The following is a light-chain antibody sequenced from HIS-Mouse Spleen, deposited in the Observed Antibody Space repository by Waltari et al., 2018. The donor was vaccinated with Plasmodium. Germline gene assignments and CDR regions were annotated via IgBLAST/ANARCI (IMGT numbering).Light chain of an antibody. Sequence: QSALTQPPSASGSPGQSVTISCTGTSSDVGCYNYVSWYQQHPGKAPKLMIYEVSKRPSGVPDRFSGSTSGNTASLTVSGLQAEDEADYYCSSYAGSNNLVFGGGTKLTVL. CDR2: EVS. CDR3: SSYAGSNNLV. CDR1: SSDVGCYNY. V-gene: IGLV2-8*01. J-gene: IGLJ2*01.